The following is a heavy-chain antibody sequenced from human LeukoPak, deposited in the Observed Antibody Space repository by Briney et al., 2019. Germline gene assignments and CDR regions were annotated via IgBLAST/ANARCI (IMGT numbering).Heavy chain of an antibody. Sequence: GASVKVSCKASGGTFSSYAISWARQAPGQGLEWMGRIIPILGIANYAQKFQGRVTITADKSTSTAYMELSSLRSEDTAVYYCARVRGYCSSTSCYSSVPYYYYGMDVWGQGTTVTVSS. CDR1: GGTFSSYA. J-gene: IGHJ6*02. CDR2: IIPILGIA. D-gene: IGHD2-2*02. CDR3: ARVRGYCSSTSCYSSVPYYYYGMDV. V-gene: IGHV1-69*04.